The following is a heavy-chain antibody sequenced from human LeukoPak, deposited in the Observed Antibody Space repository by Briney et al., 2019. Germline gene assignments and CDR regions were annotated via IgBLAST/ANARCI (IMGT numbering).Heavy chain of an antibody. D-gene: IGHD2-15*01. CDR2: IKSKTDGGTT. Sequence: GGSLRLSCATSGFTFSNAWMSWVRQAPGKGLEWVGRIKSKTDGGTTDYAAPVKGRFTISRDDSKNTLYLQMNSLKTEDTAVYYCTTDLVLSGYCDGGSCAWGQGTLVTVSS. J-gene: IGHJ5*02. CDR1: GFTFSNAW. V-gene: IGHV3-15*01. CDR3: TTDLVLSGYCDGGSCA.